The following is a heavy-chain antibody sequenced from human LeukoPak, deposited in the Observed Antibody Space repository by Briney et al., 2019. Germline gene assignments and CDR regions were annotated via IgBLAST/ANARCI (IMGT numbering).Heavy chain of an antibody. D-gene: IGHD6-6*01. CDR1: GFTFSNAW. J-gene: IGHJ6*03. Sequence: GGSLRLSCAASGFTFSNAWMSWVRQAPGKGLEWVCRIKSKTDGGTTDYAAPVKGRFTISRDDSKNTLYLQMNSLKTEDTAVYYCTTARPRHYYYYMDVWGKGTTVTVSS. V-gene: IGHV3-15*01. CDR2: IKSKTDGGTT. CDR3: TTARPRHYYYYMDV.